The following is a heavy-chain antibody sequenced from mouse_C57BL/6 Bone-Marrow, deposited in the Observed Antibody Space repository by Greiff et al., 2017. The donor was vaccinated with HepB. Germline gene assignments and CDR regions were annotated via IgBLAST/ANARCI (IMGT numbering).Heavy chain of an antibody. CDR3: ANLPITTVVHDY. Sequence: EVQLQQSGPELVKPGASVKISCKASGYTFTDYYMNWVKQSHGKSLEWIGDITPNNGGTSYNQKFKGKATLTVDKASSTAYMELRSLTSEDSAVYYCANLPITTVVHDYWGQGTTLTVAS. J-gene: IGHJ2*01. CDR1: GYTFTDYY. V-gene: IGHV1-26*01. D-gene: IGHD1-1*01. CDR2: ITPNNGGT.